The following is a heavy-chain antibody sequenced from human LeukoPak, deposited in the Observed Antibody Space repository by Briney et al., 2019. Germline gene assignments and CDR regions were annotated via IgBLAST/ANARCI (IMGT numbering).Heavy chain of an antibody. CDR2: IKQDGSEK. Sequence: GGSLRLSCAASGFTFSSYWMSWVRQAPGKGLEWVANIKQDGSEKYYVDSVKGRFTISREDGKNSLSLQMNNVRAEDTAVYYCAYTNNLYHWGQGTLVVVSS. D-gene: IGHD3-16*01. CDR3: AYTNNLYH. J-gene: IGHJ5*02. CDR1: GFTFSSYW. V-gene: IGHV3-7*02.